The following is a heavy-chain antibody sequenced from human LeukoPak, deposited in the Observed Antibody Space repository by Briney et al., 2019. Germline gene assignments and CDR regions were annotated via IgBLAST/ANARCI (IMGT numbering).Heavy chain of an antibody. V-gene: IGHV3-53*01. D-gene: IGHD2-21*01. CDR3: ARLSIPYWSFDL. CDR2: IYSGGST. CDR1: AFTVSSNY. J-gene: IGHJ2*01. Sequence: PGGSLRLSCAASAFTVSSNYMSWVRQAPGKGLEWVSVIYSGGSTYYADSVKGRFTISRDNSKSSLYLQMNSLRAEDTAVYYCARLSIPYWSFDLWGRGTLVTVSS.